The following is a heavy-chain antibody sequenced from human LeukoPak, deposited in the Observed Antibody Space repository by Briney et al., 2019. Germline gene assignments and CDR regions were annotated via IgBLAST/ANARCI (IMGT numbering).Heavy chain of an antibody. Sequence: GGSLRLSCAASGFTFSSYSMNWVRQAPGKGLEWVSSISSSSSYIYYADSVKGRFTISRDNGKNSLYLQMNSLRAEDTAVYYCARGGVAVAVNDAFDIWGQGTMVTVSS. CDR2: ISSSSSYI. D-gene: IGHD6-19*01. J-gene: IGHJ3*02. V-gene: IGHV3-21*01. CDR3: ARGGVAVAVNDAFDI. CDR1: GFTFSSYS.